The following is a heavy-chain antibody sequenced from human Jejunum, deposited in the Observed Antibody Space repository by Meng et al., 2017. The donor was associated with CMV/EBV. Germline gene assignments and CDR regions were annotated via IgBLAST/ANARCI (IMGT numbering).Heavy chain of an antibody. Sequence: SGFTFSGHAMHWVRQAPGKGLEWVAVTSYDGNSQYYTDSVRGRFTISRDNSDNMLYLQMNSLRADDTAVYYCARDGGGFNSSLFDYWGQGTLVTVSS. CDR3: ARDGGGFNSSLFDY. V-gene: IGHV3-30*04. J-gene: IGHJ4*02. D-gene: IGHD3-16*01. CDR2: TSYDGNSQ. CDR1: GFTFSGHA.